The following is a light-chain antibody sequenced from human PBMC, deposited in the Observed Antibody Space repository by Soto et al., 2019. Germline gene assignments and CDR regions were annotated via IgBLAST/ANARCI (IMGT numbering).Light chain of an antibody. V-gene: IGKV1-9*01. CDR2: AAS. CDR3: QQLNSFHL. J-gene: IGKJ4*02. CDR1: QGISSY. Sequence: DIRLTQSPSFLSASVGDRVTITCRASQGISSYLAWYQQKPEKAPKLLIHAASTLQSGVPSRFSGSGSGTXXTLTXDRQQPEDVATYNCQQLNSFHLFDGTTKVEFK.